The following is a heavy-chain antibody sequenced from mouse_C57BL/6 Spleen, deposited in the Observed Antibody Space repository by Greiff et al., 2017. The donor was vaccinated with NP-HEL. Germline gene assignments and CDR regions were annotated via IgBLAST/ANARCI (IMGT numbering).Heavy chain of an antibody. CDR2: IYPRDGST. CDR1: GYTFTSYD. V-gene: IGHV1-85*01. J-gene: IGHJ4*01. CDR3: ARRMGYDYDAMDY. Sequence: VQRVESGPELVKPGASVKLSCKASGYTFTSYDINWVKQRPGQGLEWIGWIYPRDGSTKYNEKFKGKATLTVDTSSSTAYMELHSLTSEDSAVYFCARRMGYDYDAMDYWGQGTSVTVSS. D-gene: IGHD2-10*02.